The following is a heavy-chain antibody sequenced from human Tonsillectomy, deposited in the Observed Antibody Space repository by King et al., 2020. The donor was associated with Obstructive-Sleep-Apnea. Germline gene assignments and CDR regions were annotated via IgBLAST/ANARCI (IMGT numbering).Heavy chain of an antibody. CDR2: IYYSGHT. CDR1: GVSISSSSYY. V-gene: IGHV4-39*07. J-gene: IGHJ4*02. CDR3: ARSLMGVTTPTFFDF. D-gene: IGHD3-10*01. Sequence: QLQLQESGPGLVKPSETLSLTCTVSGVSISSSSYYWGGIREPPGTGLEWIGRIYYSGHTYYSPSLKSRVTISVDTSKNQFSLKLSSVTAADTAVFYCARSLMGVTTPTFFDFWGQGTLVTVSS.